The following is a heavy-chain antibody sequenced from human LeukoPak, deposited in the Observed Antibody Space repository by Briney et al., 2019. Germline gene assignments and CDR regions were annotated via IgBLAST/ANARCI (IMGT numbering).Heavy chain of an antibody. CDR3: ARWGVGLSNNGFDY. Sequence: SETLSLTCTVSGGSISSSSYYWGWIRQPPGKGLEWIGSIYYSGSTYYNPSLKSRVTISVDTSKNQFSLKLSSVTAADTAVYYCARWGVGLSNNGFDYWGRGSLVTVSS. CDR1: GGSISSSSYY. D-gene: IGHD1-26*01. J-gene: IGHJ4*02. V-gene: IGHV4-39*01. CDR2: IYYSGST.